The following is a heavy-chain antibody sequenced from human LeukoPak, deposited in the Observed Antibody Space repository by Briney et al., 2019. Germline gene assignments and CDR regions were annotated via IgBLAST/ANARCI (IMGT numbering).Heavy chain of an antibody. CDR3: ARDRGYCSSTSCYYYYYYGMDV. CDR2: IIPILGIA. J-gene: IGHJ6*02. V-gene: IGHV1-69*04. CDR1: GYTFTSYG. Sequence: SVKVSCKASGYTFTSYGISWVRQAPGQGLEWMGRIIPILGIANYAQKFQGRVTITADKSTSTAYMELSSLRSEDTAVYYCARDRGYCSSTSCYYYYYYGMDVWGQGTTVTVSS. D-gene: IGHD2-2*01.